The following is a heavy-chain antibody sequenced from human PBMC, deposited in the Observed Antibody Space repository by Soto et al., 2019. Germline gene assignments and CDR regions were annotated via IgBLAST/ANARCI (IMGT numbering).Heavy chain of an antibody. CDR1: GFTFSTYV. J-gene: IGHJ4*02. Sequence: PGGSLRLSCAASGFTFSTYVMHWVRQAPGQGLEWMGIINPSGGSTSYAQKFQGRVTMTRDTSTSTVYMELSSLRSEDTAVYYCARDRSNHDYWGQGTLVTVSS. CDR3: ARDRSNHDY. CDR2: INPSGGST. V-gene: IGHV1-46*01.